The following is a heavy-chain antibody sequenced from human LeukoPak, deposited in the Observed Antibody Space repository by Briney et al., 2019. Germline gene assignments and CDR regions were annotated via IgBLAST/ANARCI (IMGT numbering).Heavy chain of an antibody. CDR2: ISYDGSNK. V-gene: IGHV3-30*18. D-gene: IGHD2-15*01. J-gene: IGHJ3*02. Sequence: PGGSLRLSCAASGFTFSSYGMHWVRPAPGKGLEWVAVISYDGSNKYYADSVKGRFTISRDNSKNTLYLQMNSLRAEDTAVYYCAKDGGCSGGGCYSGAFDIWGQGTMVTVSS. CDR3: AKDGGCSGGGCYSGAFDI. CDR1: GFTFSSYG.